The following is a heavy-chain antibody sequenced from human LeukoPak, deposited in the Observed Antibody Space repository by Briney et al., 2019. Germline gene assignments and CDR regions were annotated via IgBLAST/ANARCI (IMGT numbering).Heavy chain of an antibody. CDR3: ARQLRTGYDYSAFDF. J-gene: IGHJ3*01. CDR2: IYYSGST. Sequence: NPSETLSLTCTVSGGSISSYYWSWIRQPPGKGLEWVGYIYYSGSTNYNPSLKSRVTISVDTSKNQFSLNLSSVTAADTAVYYCARQLRTGYDYSAFDFWGQGTMVTVSS. D-gene: IGHD5-12*01. CDR1: GGSISSYY. V-gene: IGHV4-59*08.